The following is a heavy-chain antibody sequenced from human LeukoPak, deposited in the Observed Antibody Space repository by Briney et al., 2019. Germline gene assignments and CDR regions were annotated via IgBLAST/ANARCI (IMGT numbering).Heavy chain of an antibody. CDR3: ARAGYYYDSIGYYYVGVDY. D-gene: IGHD3-22*01. V-gene: IGHV1-2*06. J-gene: IGHJ4*02. CDR1: GYTFTGYY. CDR2: INPNSGGT. Sequence: GASVKVSCKASGYTFTGYYMHWVRQAPGQGLEWMGRINPNSGGTNYAQKLQGRVTMTRDTSISTDYMEQSRLRSDDTAVDYCARAGYYYDSIGYYYVGVDYWGQGTLVTVSS.